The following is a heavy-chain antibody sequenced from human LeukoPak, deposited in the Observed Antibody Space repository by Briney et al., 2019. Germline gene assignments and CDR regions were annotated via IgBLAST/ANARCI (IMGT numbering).Heavy chain of an antibody. CDR3: SSGNSHAFDI. J-gene: IGHJ3*02. CDR2: ISGSRDST. D-gene: IGHD4-23*01. V-gene: IGHV3-23*01. Sequence: QPGGSLRLSCAASGFTFAGSSMVWLRQAPGKGLEGVSGISGSRDSTIYADSVKGRFTISRDNAKNTLYLQMNNPRAEDTAVYYCSSGNSHAFDIWGQGTMVTVSS. CDR1: GFTFAGSS.